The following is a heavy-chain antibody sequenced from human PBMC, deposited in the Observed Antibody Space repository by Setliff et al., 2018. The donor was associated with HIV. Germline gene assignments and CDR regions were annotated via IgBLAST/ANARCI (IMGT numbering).Heavy chain of an antibody. D-gene: IGHD3-10*01. CDR2: ISGYNGNT. Sequence: ASVKVSCKASGDTNPSDAISWVRQAPGQGLEWMGWISGYNGNTKYAQNMQGRVTMTTDTSTTTAYMELRSLRSDDTAVYYCAAASNRRVRGVNLHYYYYMDVWGKGTTVTVSS. CDR1: GDTNPSDA. J-gene: IGHJ6*03. CDR3: AAASNRRVRGVNLHYYYYMDV. V-gene: IGHV1-18*01.